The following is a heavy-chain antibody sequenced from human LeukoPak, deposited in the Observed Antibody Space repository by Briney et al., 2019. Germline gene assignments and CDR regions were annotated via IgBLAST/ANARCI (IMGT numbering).Heavy chain of an antibody. J-gene: IGHJ3*02. Sequence: GASVKVSCKASGGTFSSYAISWVRQAPGQGLEWMGGIIPIFGTANYAQKFQGRVTITTDESASTAYMELSSLRSEDTAVYYCAKEPRWEQLHSFDIWGQGTTVTVSS. CDR3: AKEPRWEQLHSFDI. V-gene: IGHV1-69*05. D-gene: IGHD1/OR15-1a*01. CDR2: IIPIFGTA. CDR1: GGTFSSYA.